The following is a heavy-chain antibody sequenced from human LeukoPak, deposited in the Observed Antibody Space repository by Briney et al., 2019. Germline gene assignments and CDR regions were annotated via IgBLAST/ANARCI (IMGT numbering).Heavy chain of an antibody. D-gene: IGHD3-22*01. V-gene: IGHV1-69*02. CDR1: GGTFSSYT. J-gene: IGHJ4*02. CDR3: ARAGSSGYHTRRSAFDY. Sequence: SVKVSCKASGGTFSSYTISWVRQAPGQGLESMGRIIPILGIANYAQKFQGRVTITADKSTSTAYMELSSLRSEDTAVYYCARAGSSGYHTRRSAFDYWGQGTLVTVSS. CDR2: IIPILGIA.